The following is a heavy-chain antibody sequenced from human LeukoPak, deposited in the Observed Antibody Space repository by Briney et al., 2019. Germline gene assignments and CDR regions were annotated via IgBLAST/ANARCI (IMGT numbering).Heavy chain of an antibody. CDR2: ITGTGGST. CDR1: GFTFSSYA. Sequence: PGGSLRLSCAASGFTFSSYAMSWVRQAPGKGLEWVSAITGTGGSTYYADSVKGRFTISRDNSKNTLYLQMNSLRAEDTAVYYWATRGYCSGTSCYAPQPWGQGTLVTVSS. V-gene: IGHV3-23*01. J-gene: IGHJ5*02. CDR3: ATRGYCSGTSCYAPQP. D-gene: IGHD2-2*01.